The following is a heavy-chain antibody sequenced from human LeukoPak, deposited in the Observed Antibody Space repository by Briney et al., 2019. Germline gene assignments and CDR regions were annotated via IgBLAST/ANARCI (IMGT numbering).Heavy chain of an antibody. CDR3: ARERYTVTTRTYYFDY. J-gene: IGHJ4*02. Sequence: GGSLRLSCAASGFTFSSYAMHWVRQAPGKGLEWVAVISYDGSNKYYADSVKGRFTISRDNSKSTLYLQMNSLRAEDTAVYYCARERYTVTTRTYYFDYWGQGTLVTVSS. V-gene: IGHV3-30-3*01. D-gene: IGHD4-17*01. CDR2: ISYDGSNK. CDR1: GFTFSSYA.